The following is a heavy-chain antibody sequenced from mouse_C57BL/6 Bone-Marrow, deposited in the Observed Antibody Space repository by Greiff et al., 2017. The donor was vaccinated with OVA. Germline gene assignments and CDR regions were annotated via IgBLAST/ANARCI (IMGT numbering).Heavy chain of an antibody. CDR1: GYAFSGSW. J-gene: IGHJ1*03. CDR3: TKGEGRYWYFDV. D-gene: IGHD3-3*01. Sequence: QVQLKESGPELVKPGASVKISCKASGYAFSGSWMNWVKQRPGKGLEWIGRIFPGDGGTNYNGKFKGTATLTADKSSSKAYLPLSSLTSDDSAVYICTKGEGRYWYFDVWGTGTTVTVAS. V-gene: IGHV1-82*01. CDR2: IFPGDGGT.